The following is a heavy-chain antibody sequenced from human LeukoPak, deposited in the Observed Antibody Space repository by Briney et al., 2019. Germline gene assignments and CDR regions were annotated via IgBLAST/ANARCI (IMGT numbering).Heavy chain of an antibody. D-gene: IGHD6-13*01. CDR1: GFTFSSYS. J-gene: IGHJ4*02. CDR2: ISSSSSTI. CDR3: ASGGSSGFFDY. V-gene: IGHV3-48*01. Sequence: GGSLRLSCAASGFTFSSYSMNWVRQAPGKGLEWVSYISSSSSTIYYADSVKGRFTISRDNAKNSLYLQMNSLRAEDTAVYYCASGGSSGFFDYWGQGTLVTVSS.